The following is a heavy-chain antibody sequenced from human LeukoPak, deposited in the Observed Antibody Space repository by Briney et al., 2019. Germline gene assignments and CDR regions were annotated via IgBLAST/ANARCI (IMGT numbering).Heavy chain of an antibody. CDR3: ARRAGEYSHPYDY. Sequence: GGSLRLSCTVSGFTVSGNSWSWVRQAPGKGLEWVSFIYSGGNTHYSDSVKGRFTISRDNSENTLYLQMNSLRAEDTAIYYCARRAGEYSHPYDYWGQGTLVTVSS. V-gene: IGHV3-53*01. J-gene: IGHJ4*02. D-gene: IGHD2-15*01. CDR1: GFTVSGNS. CDR2: IYSGGNT.